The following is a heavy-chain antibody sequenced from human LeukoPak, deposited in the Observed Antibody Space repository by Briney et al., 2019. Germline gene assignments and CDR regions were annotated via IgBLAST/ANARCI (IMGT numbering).Heavy chain of an antibody. V-gene: IGHV1-69*04. CDR3: ARDLTRLKYYDILTGYYPLDY. D-gene: IGHD3-9*01. CDR1: GGTFSGYA. CDR2: IIPILGIA. J-gene: IGHJ4*02. Sequence: SVKVSCKASGGTFSGYAISWVRQAPGQGLEWMGRIIPILGIANYAQKFQGRVTITADKSTSTAYMELSSLRSEDTAVYYCARDLTRLKYYDILTGYYPLDYWGQGTLVTVSS.